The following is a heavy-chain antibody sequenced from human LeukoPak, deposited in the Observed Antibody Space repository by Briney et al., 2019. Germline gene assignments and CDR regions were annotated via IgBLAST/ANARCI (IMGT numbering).Heavy chain of an antibody. V-gene: IGHV1-69*05. J-gene: IGHJ4*02. CDR3: ARGAIVGATLFDY. CDR2: IIPIFGTA. D-gene: IGHD1-26*01. Sequence: SVKVSCKASGGTFRSYAISWVRQAPGQGLEWMGRIIPIFGTANYAQKFQGRVTITTDESTSTAYMELSSLRSEDTSVYYCARGAIVGATLFDYWGQGTLVTVSS. CDR1: GGTFRSYA.